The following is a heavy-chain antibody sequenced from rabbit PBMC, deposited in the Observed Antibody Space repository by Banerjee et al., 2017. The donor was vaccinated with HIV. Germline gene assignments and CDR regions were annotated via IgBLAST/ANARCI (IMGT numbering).Heavy chain of an antibody. CDR1: GFSFSSSYW. D-gene: IGHD3-3*01. CDR3: ARVGACYKYGMDL. J-gene: IGHJ6*01. CDR2: IYTGSGST. Sequence: EESGGDLVKPEGSLTLTCKASGFSFSSSYWICWVRQAPGKGLEWIGCIYTGSGSTYYASWAKGRFTITKTSSTMVTLQMTSLTAADTATYFCARVGACYKYGMDLWGPGTLVTVS. V-gene: IGHV1S45*01.